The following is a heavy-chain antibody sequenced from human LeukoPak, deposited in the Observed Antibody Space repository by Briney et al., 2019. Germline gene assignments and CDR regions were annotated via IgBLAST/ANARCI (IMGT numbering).Heavy chain of an antibody. Sequence: ASVKVSCKASGYTFTSYYMHWVRQAPGQGLEWRGWINPNSGGTNYAQKFQGWVTMTRDTSISTAYMELSRLRSDDTAVYYCARERYGDRYYYGMDVWGKGTTVTASS. CDR1: GYTFTSYY. CDR2: INPNSGGT. V-gene: IGHV1-2*04. CDR3: ARERYGDRYYYGMDV. J-gene: IGHJ6*04. D-gene: IGHD4-17*01.